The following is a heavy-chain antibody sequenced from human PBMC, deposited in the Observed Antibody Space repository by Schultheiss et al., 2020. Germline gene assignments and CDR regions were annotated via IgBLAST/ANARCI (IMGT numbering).Heavy chain of an antibody. J-gene: IGHJ4*02. D-gene: IGHD5-18*01. Sequence: GGSLRLSCAASGFTFSSYEMNWVRQAPGKGLEWVSYISSSGSTIYYADSVKGRFTISRDNAKNSLYLQMNSLRAEDTAVYYCARDSGDSYGPPALFDYWGQGTLVTVSS. V-gene: IGHV3-48*03. CDR1: GFTFSSYE. CDR3: ARDSGDSYGPPALFDY. CDR2: ISSSGSTI.